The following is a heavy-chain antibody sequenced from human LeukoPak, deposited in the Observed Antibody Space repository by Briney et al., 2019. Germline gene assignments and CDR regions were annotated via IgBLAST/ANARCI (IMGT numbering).Heavy chain of an antibody. D-gene: IGHD6-13*01. V-gene: IGHV1-69*13. CDR2: IIPIFGTA. CDR1: GGTFSSYA. J-gene: IGHJ6*02. Sequence: SVKVSCKASGGTFSSYAISWVRQAPGQGLEWMGGIIPIFGTANYAQKFQGRVTITADESTSTAYMELSSLRSEDTAVYYCAREAAAGLAHYGMDVWGQGTTVTVSS. CDR3: AREAAAGLAHYGMDV.